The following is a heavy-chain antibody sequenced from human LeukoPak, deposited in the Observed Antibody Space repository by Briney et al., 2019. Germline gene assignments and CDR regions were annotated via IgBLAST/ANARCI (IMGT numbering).Heavy chain of an antibody. CDR2: IDPSGGGT. J-gene: IGHJ4*02. V-gene: IGHV1-46*01. D-gene: IGHD3-10*01. Sequence: ASVKVSCKASGYTFAGYYVHWVRQAPGQGLEWMGIIDPSGGGTNYAQKFQGRVTMTRDTSTSTVYMELSSLRSEDTAVYYCASLGSGSSRIIDFDYWGQGTLVTVSS. CDR1: GYTFAGYY. CDR3: ASLGSGSSRIIDFDY.